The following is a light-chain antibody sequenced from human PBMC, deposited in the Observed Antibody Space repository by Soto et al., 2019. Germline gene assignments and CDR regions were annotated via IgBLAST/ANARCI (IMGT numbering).Light chain of an antibody. J-gene: IGKJ5*01. Sequence: MTQSPSTLSGSVGDRVTITCRASQSVSSNLAWYQQKPGQAPRLLIYGASTRASGIPARFSGSGSGTEFTLTISSLQSEDFALYYCQQYGSSSEITFGQGTRLEIK. CDR1: QSVSSN. CDR2: GAS. V-gene: IGKV3-15*01. CDR3: QQYGSSSEIT.